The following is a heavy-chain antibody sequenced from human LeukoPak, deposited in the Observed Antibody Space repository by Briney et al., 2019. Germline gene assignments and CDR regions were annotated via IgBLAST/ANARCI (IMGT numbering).Heavy chain of an antibody. V-gene: IGHV1-69*05. CDR3: ARDLPRPDPSSTEEPRGSDY. CDR2: IIPIFGTA. CDR1: GGTFSSYA. D-gene: IGHD6-13*01. J-gene: IGHJ4*02. Sequence: SVKVSCKASGGTFSSYAISWVRPAPGQGLEWMGRIIPIFGTANYAQKFQGRVTITTDESTSTAYMELSSLRSDDTAVYYCARDLPRPDPSSTEEPRGSDYWGQGTLVTVSS.